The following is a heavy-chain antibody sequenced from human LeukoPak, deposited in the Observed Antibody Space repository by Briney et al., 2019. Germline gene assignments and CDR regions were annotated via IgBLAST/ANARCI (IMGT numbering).Heavy chain of an antibody. V-gene: IGHV1-2*02. CDR3: ARGGAARLLYYYYYMDV. D-gene: IGHD6-6*01. Sequence: ASVKVSCKASGYTFTGYYMHWVRQAPGQGLEWMGWINPNSGGTNYAQKFQGRVTMTRDTTISTAYMELSRLRSDDTDVYYCARGGAARLLYYYYYMDVWGKGTTVTVSS. CDR2: INPNSGGT. J-gene: IGHJ6*03. CDR1: GYTFTGYY.